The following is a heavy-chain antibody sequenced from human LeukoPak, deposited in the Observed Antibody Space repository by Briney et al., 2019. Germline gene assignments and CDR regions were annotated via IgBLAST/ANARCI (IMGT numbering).Heavy chain of an antibody. D-gene: IGHD6-19*01. J-gene: IGHJ4*02. CDR2: INWNGGST. CDR1: GFTFSSYE. Sequence: GGSLRLSCAASGFTFSSYEMNWVRQAPGKGLEWVSGINWNGGSTGYADSVKGRFTISRDNSKNTLYLQMNSLRAEDTAVYYCAKASPYSSGWYVIGYWGQGTLVTVSS. CDR3: AKASPYSSGWYVIGY. V-gene: IGHV3-20*04.